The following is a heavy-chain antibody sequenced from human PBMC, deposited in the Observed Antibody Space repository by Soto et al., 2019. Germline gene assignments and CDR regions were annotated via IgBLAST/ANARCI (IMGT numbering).Heavy chain of an antibody. CDR2: ISGSGGST. Sequence: GGSLRLSCAASGFTFSSYAMSWVRQAPGKGLEWVSAISGSGGSTYYADSVKGRFTISRDNSKNTLYLQMNSLRAEDTAVYYCAKDFRQYDILTGYYPYAFDIWGQGTMVTVSS. V-gene: IGHV3-23*01. J-gene: IGHJ3*02. CDR3: AKDFRQYDILTGYYPYAFDI. D-gene: IGHD3-9*01. CDR1: GFTFSSYA.